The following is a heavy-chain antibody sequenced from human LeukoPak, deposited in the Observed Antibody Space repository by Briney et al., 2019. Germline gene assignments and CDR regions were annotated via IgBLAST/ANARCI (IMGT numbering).Heavy chain of an antibody. CDR3: ARDWGATTSVDY. CDR2: IYTSGST. D-gene: IGHD1-26*01. Sequence: SETLSLTCTVSGGSISSGSYYWSWIRQPAGKGLEWIGRIYTSGSTNYNPSLKSRVTISVDTSKNQFSLELSSVTAADTAVYYCARDWGATTSVDYWGQGTLVTVSS. V-gene: IGHV4-61*02. CDR1: GGSISSGSYY. J-gene: IGHJ4*02.